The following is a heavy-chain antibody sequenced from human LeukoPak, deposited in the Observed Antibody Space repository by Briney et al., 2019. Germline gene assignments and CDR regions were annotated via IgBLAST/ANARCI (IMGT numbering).Heavy chain of an antibody. CDR3: AREEVPTATLDY. CDR2: IIPILGIA. CDR1: GGTFSSYA. Sequence: ASVKVSCKASGGTFSSYAISWVRQAPGQGLEWMGRIIPILGIANYAQKFQGRVTITADKSTSTAYMELSSLRSEDTAVYYCAREEVPTATLDYWAREPWSPSPQ. J-gene: IGHJ4*02. D-gene: IGHD2-15*01. V-gene: IGHV1-69*04.